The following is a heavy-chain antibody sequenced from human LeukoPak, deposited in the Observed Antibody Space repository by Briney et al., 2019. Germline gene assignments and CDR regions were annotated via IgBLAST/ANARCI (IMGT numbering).Heavy chain of an antibody. D-gene: IGHD2-15*01. J-gene: IGHJ4*02. CDR1: GGSFSGYY. V-gene: IGHV4-34*01. Sequence: SETLSLTCAVYGGSFSGYYWSWIRQPPGKGLEWIGEINHSGSTNYNPSLKSRVTISVDTPKNQFSLKLSSVTAADTAVYYCARRVVVVAAIDYWGQGTLVTVSS. CDR3: ARRVVVVAAIDY. CDR2: INHSGST.